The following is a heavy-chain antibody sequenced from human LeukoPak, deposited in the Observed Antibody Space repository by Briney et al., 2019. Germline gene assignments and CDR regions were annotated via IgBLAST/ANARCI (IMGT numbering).Heavy chain of an antibody. CDR1: GFTFSSYS. CDR2: ISSSSGYI. CDR3: ARDGPVAAAGLDY. D-gene: IGHD6-13*01. Sequence: GGSLRLSCAASGFTFSSYSMNWVRQAPGKGLEWVSSISSSSGYIYYADSVKGRFTISRDNAKNSLYLQMNSLRAEDTAVYYCARDGPVAAAGLDYWGQGTLVTVSS. J-gene: IGHJ4*02. V-gene: IGHV3-21*01.